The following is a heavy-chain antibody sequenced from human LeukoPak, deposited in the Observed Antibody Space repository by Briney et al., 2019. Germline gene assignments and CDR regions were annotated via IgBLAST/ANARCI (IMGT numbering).Heavy chain of an antibody. Sequence: PGGSLRLSCAASGFTFSSYAMSWVRQAPGKGLEWVSAISGSGGSTYYADSVKGRFTISRDNAKNSLYLQMNSLRAEDTAVYYCARARCGGDCYSRSWTSHAFDIWGQGTMVTVSS. CDR2: ISGSGGST. V-gene: IGHV3-23*01. CDR3: ARARCGGDCYSRSWTSHAFDI. D-gene: IGHD2-21*02. CDR1: GFTFSSYA. J-gene: IGHJ3*02.